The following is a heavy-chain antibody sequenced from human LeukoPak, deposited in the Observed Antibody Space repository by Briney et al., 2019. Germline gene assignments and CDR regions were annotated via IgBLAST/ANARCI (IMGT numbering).Heavy chain of an antibody. J-gene: IGHJ6*03. Sequence: GGSLRLSCAASGFTFSSYAMHWVRQAPGKGLEWVAVISYDGSNKYYADSVKGRFTISRDNSKNTLYLQMNSLRAEDTAIYYCAKNGDRGAYCSGGSCYPYYYYNMDVWGKGTTVTISS. CDR1: GFTFSSYA. D-gene: IGHD2-15*01. V-gene: IGHV3-30*04. CDR2: ISYDGSNK. CDR3: AKNGDRGAYCSGGSCYPYYYYNMDV.